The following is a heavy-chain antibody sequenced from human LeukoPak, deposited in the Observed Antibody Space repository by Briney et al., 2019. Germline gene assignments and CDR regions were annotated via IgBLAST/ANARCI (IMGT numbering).Heavy chain of an antibody. J-gene: IGHJ5*02. V-gene: IGHV3-21*01. CDR1: GFTFNNYN. CDR3: ARDPFDIVVVPAAIQWWFDP. D-gene: IGHD2-2*01. Sequence: GGSLRLSCAASGFTFNNYNMNWVRQAPGRALEWVSSITSSGTYIFYADSVKGRFTISRDNAKNSLYLQMNSLRAEDTAVYYCARDPFDIVVVPAAIQWWFDPWGQGTLVTVSS. CDR2: ITSSGTYI.